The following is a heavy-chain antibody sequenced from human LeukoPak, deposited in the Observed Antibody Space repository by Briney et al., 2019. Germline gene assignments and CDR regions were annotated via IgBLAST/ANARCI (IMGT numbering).Heavy chain of an antibody. J-gene: IGHJ4*03. CDR1: GDSFSAYF. CDR3: ASRSLTLAAARCFDD. D-gene: IGHD2-15*01. V-gene: IGHV4-34*01. CDR2: IDHRGIS. Sequence: SETLSLTCAVHGDSFSAYFWNWIRQVPGRGLEWIGEIDHRGISNYNPSLKSRATILVDTSNNRFSLSLASVTAADTATYYCASRSLTLAAARCFDDWGQGTVVTVSS.